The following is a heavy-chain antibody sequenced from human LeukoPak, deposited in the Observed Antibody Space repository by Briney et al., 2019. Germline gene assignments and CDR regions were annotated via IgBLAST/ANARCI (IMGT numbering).Heavy chain of an antibody. CDR2: INHSGST. Sequence: SETLSLTCAVYGGSFSGYYWSWIRQPPGEGLEWIGEINHSGSTNYNPSLKSRVTISVDTSKNQFSLKLSSVTAADTAVYYCARFPRITMVRGEYWFDPWGQGTLVTVSS. V-gene: IGHV4-34*01. J-gene: IGHJ5*02. D-gene: IGHD3-10*01. CDR1: GGSFSGYY. CDR3: ARFPRITMVRGEYWFDP.